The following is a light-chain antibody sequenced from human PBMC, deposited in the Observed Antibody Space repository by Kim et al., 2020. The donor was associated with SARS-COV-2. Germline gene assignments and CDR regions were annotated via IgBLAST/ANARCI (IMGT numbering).Light chain of an antibody. J-gene: IGLJ3*02. Sequence: GPRVTISCSGSSSNIGSNTVNWYQQLPGTAPKLLIYSNIQRPSGVPDRFSGSKSGTSASLAISGLRSEDEADYYCAAWDDSLNGWVFGGGTQLTVL. CDR3: AAWDDSLNGWV. V-gene: IGLV1-44*01. CDR1: SSNIGSNT. CDR2: SNI.